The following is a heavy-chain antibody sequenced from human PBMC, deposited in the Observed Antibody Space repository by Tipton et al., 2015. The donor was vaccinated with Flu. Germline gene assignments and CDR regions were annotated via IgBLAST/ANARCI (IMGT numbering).Heavy chain of an antibody. J-gene: IGHJ6*02. V-gene: IGHV4-31*03. CDR1: GDSMSNGGYY. D-gene: IGHD1-1*01. CDR2: IYYSGRS. CDR3: ARDLWNDRRAYYYYGVDV. Sequence: TLSLTCTVPGDSMSNGGYYWTWIRQRPGKGLEWIGYIYYSGRSLYNPSLNSRLTISVDKSQNQFSLDLTSLTAADTAVYYCARDLWNDRRAYYYYGVDVWGQGTTVTVPS.